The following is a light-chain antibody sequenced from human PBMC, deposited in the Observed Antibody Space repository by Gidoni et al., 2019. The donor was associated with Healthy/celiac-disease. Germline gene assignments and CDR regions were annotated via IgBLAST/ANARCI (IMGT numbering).Light chain of an antibody. J-gene: IGKJ4*01. CDR2: AAS. CDR1: QSTSSY. Sequence: IQMTLSLFSLSASVRDRVTITCRSRQSTSSYLIGDQKKPGKAPKLLIYAASSLQRGVPSRFSGSRSGTYFTLAISGLQPEDFATYYCQQSYSTPPLTFGGGTKVEIK. CDR3: QQSYSTPPLT. V-gene: IGKV1-39*01.